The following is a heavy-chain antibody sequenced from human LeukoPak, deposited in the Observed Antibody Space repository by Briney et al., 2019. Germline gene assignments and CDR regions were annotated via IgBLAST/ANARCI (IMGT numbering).Heavy chain of an antibody. V-gene: IGHV4-59*01. CDR2: IYYRGST. CDR3: ASGPYPAAGTDHQFDY. Sequence: KPSETQSLTCTVSGASISSYYWSWIGQPPGKGLEWIGYIYYRGSTNYNPSLKSRVTISVDTSKNQFSLKLSSVTAADTAVYYCASGPYPAAGTDHQFDYWGQGTLVTVSS. CDR1: GASISSYY. J-gene: IGHJ4*02. D-gene: IGHD6-13*01.